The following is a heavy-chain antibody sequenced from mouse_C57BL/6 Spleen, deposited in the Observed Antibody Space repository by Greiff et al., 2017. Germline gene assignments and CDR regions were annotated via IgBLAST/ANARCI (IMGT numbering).Heavy chain of an antibody. Sequence: EVHLVESGEGLVKPGGSLKLSCAASGFTFSSYAMSWVRQTPEKRLEWVAYISSGGDYIYYADTVKGRFTISRDNARNTLYLQMSSLKSEDTAMYYCTSIYYDYENFDYWGQGTTLTVSS. J-gene: IGHJ2*01. D-gene: IGHD2-4*01. V-gene: IGHV5-9-1*02. CDR2: ISSGGDYI. CDR3: TSIYYDYENFDY. CDR1: GFTFSSYA.